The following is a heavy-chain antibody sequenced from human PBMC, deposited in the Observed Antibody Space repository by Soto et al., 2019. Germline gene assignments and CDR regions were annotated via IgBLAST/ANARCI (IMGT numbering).Heavy chain of an antibody. CDR2: ISHSGTTI. D-gene: IGHD3-10*01. J-gene: IGHJ4*02. CDR1: GFTFSDYY. V-gene: IGHV3-11*01. Sequence: GGSLRLSCATSGFTFSDYYMTWIRQAPGKGLEWVSYISHSGTTIYYADSVKGRFTVSRDNAQNSLYLQMNSLRAEDTVVYYCAADPYYYASSYWGQGTLVTVSS. CDR3: AADPYYYASSY.